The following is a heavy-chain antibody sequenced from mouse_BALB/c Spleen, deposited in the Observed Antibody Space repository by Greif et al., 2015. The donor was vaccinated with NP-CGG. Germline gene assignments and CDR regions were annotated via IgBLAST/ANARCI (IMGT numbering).Heavy chain of an antibody. CDR1: GYTFTSHW. CDR2: IYPGSGST. Sequence: LQQSGSELVRPGASVKLSCKASGYTFTSHWMHWVKQRHGQGLEWIGNIYPGSGSTNYDEKFKSKGTLTVDTSSSTAYMHLSSLTSEDSAVYYCTGYDFAYWGQGTLVTVSA. J-gene: IGHJ3*01. D-gene: IGHD2-14*01. V-gene: IGHV1S22*01. CDR3: TGYDFAY.